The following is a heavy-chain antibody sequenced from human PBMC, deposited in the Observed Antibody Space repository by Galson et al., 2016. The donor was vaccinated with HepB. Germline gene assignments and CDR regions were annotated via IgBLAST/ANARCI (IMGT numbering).Heavy chain of an antibody. J-gene: IGHJ3*02. Sequence: SETLSLTCTVSGGSISTFYWSWIRQPPGKGLECIAYIFYGGNTNSNPSLKSRVTVSVDTSKNQFSLNLRSVTAADTAMYYCARGGDYGDPNAFDIWGQGTMVTVSS. CDR2: IFYGGNT. CDR3: ARGGDYGDPNAFDI. V-gene: IGHV4-59*01. D-gene: IGHD4-17*01. CDR1: GGSISTFY.